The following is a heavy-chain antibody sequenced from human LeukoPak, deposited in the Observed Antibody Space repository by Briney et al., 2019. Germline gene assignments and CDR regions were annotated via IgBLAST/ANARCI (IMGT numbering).Heavy chain of an antibody. V-gene: IGHV1-18*01. Sequence: GASVKVSCKASGYTFTSYGISWVRQAPGQGLEWMGWISAYNGNTNYAQKLQGRVTMTTDTSTSTAYMELRSLRSDDTAVYYCARGPHYSNYAERVDYWGQGTLVTVSS. CDR3: ARGPHYSNYAERVDY. J-gene: IGHJ4*02. D-gene: IGHD4-11*01. CDR2: ISAYNGNT. CDR1: GYTFTSYG.